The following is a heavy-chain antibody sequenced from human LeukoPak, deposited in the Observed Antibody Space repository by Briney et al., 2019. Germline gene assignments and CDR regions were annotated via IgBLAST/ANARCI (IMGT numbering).Heavy chain of an antibody. D-gene: IGHD5-18*01. Sequence: GGSLRLSCAASGFTFSSYWMHWVRQAPGKGLVWVSRINSDGSSTSYADSVKGRFTVSRDNAKNTLYLQMNSLRAEDTAVYYCASLLYSYGSWEFFDYWGQGTLVTVSS. J-gene: IGHJ4*02. V-gene: IGHV3-74*01. CDR2: INSDGSST. CDR3: ASLLYSYGSWEFFDY. CDR1: GFTFSSYW.